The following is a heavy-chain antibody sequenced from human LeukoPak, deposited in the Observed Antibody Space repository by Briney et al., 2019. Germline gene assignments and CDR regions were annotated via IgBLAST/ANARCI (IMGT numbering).Heavy chain of an antibody. V-gene: IGHV3-7*03. D-gene: IGHD3-9*01. CDR1: RFTFSSYW. CDR2: IKTDGSEK. CDR3: ARDYTGYFP. J-gene: IGHJ5*02. Sequence: GGSLRLSCEASRFTFSSYWMSWVRQAPGKGLEWVANIKTDGSEKYYVDSVKGRFIISRDNAKNSLYLQMNSLRAEDTAVYYCARDYTGYFPWGQGTLVIVSS.